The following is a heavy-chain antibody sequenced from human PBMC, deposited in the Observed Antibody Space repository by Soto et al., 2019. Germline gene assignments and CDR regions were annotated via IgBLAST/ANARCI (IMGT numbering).Heavy chain of an antibody. CDR2: IYYSGST. D-gene: IGHD1-1*01. J-gene: IGHJ6*02. Sequence: SETLSLTCTVSGGPISSGGYYWSWIRQHLGKGLEWIGYIYYSGSTYYNPSLKSRVTISVDTSKNQFSLKLSSATAADTAVYYCARDTGTSRYYGMVVWGQGTTVIASS. CDR1: GGPISSGGYY. V-gene: IGHV4-31*03. CDR3: ARDTGTSRYYGMVV.